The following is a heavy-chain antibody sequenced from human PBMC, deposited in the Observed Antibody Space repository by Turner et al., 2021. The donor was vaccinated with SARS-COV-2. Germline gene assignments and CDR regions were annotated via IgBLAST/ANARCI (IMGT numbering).Heavy chain of an antibody. J-gene: IGHJ4*02. CDR2: ISYDGSNK. CDR3: AKGIGDYIDY. V-gene: IGHV3-30*18. CDR1: GFTCSSYG. Sequence: QVQLVESGGGVVQPGRSLRLSCAASGFTCSSYGMHWVRQAPGKGLDWVAVISYDGSNKYCSDSVKSRFTISRDNSKNTLYLQMNSLRAEDTAVYDCAKGIGDYIDYWGQGTLVTVSS. D-gene: IGHD4-17*01.